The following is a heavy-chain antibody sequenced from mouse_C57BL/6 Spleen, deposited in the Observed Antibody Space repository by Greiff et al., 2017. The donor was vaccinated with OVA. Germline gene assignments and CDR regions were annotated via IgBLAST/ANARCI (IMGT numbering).Heavy chain of an antibody. D-gene: IGHD2-5*01. J-gene: IGHJ4*01. V-gene: IGHV1-64*01. CDR1: GYTFTSYW. CDR2: IHPNRGST. Sequence: VQLQQPGAELVKPGASVKLSCKASGYTFTSYWMHWVKQRPGQGLEWIGMIHPNRGSTNYNEKFKSKATLTVDKSSSTAYMQLSSLTSEDSAVYYCARQSNYPYAMDYWGQGTSVTVSS. CDR3: ARQSNYPYAMDY.